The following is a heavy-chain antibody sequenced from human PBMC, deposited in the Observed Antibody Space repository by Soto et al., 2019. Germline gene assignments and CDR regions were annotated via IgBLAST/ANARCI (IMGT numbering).Heavy chain of an antibody. J-gene: IGHJ4*02. D-gene: IGHD6-19*01. CDR3: VRDTSPYSSGWHNRHFAY. V-gene: IGHV3-30-3*01. CDR1: GFTFSSYA. CDR2: ISYDGSNK. Sequence: GGSLRLSCAASGFTFSSYAMHWVRQAPGKGLEWVAVISYDGSNKYYADSVRGRFTISRDNSKTLYLQMNTLRGEDTALYYCVRDTSPYSSGWHNRHFAYWGQGTLVTVSS.